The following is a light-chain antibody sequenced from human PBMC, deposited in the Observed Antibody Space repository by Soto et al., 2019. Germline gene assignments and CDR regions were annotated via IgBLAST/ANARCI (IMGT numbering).Light chain of an antibody. CDR2: DVS. V-gene: IGLV2-14*03. CDR3: CSYAGSYTLYV. J-gene: IGLJ1*01. Sequence: QSVLTQPASVSGYPGQAITISCSGTSSEVGAFNYVSWYQQHPGKAPKLMIYDVSNRPSGVPYRFSGSKSGNTASLTISWLQAEDEADYYCCSYAGSYTLYVFATGTKLAVL. CDR1: SSEVGAFNY.